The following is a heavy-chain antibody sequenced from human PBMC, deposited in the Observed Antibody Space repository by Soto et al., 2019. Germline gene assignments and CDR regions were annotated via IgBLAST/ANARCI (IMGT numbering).Heavy chain of an antibody. D-gene: IGHD6-6*01. V-gene: IGHV4-31*03. Sequence: QVQLQESGPGLVKPSQTLSLTCTVSGGSISSGGYYWSWIRQHPGKGLEWIGYIYYSGSTYYNPFLKSRVTISVVTSKNQFSLKLSSVTAADTAVYYCARSGGIQQLDLYNWFDPWGQGTLVTVSS. J-gene: IGHJ5*02. CDR1: GGSISSGGYY. CDR2: IYYSGST. CDR3: ARSGGIQQLDLYNWFDP.